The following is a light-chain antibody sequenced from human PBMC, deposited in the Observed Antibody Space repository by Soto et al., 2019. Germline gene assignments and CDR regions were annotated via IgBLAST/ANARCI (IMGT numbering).Light chain of an antibody. J-gene: IGLJ3*02. CDR1: SSDIGGYNF. CDR2: EVS. V-gene: IGLV2-8*01. Sequence: QSALTQPPSASGSPGQSVTISCTGTSSDIGGYNFVSWYQQHPGKAPKLMIYEVSKRPSGVPDRFSGSKSVNTASLTVSGRQGEDEAAYYCSSHAGNNNWGVFGGGTKVTVL. CDR3: SSHAGNNNWGV.